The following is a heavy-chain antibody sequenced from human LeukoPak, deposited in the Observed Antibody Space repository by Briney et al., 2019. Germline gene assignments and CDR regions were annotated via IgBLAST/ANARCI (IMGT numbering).Heavy chain of an antibody. J-gene: IGHJ4*02. CDR2: IYYSGST. D-gene: IGHD3-22*01. Sequence: NPSETLSLTCTVSGGSISSYYWSWIRQPPGKGLEWIGYIYYSGSTNYNPSLKSRVTISVDPSKNQFSLKLSSVTAADTAVYYCARGADSSGYTFDYWGQGTLVTVSS. CDR3: ARGADSSGYTFDY. V-gene: IGHV4-59*01. CDR1: GGSISSYY.